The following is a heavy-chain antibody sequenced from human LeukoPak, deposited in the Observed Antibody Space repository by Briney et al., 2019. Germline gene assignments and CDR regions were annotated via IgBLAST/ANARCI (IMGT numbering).Heavy chain of an antibody. J-gene: IGHJ4*02. V-gene: IGHV4-61*02. CDR2: IYTSGST. CDR1: GNSISSGDYY. Sequence: SQTLSLTCAVSGNSISSGDYYWSWIRQPAGKGLKWIGRIYTSGSTTYNPSLKSRVTISGDTSENQFSLRLSSVTAADTAVYYCARASYSYDISGWVPFDYWGQGTLVTVSS. CDR3: ARASYSYDISGWVPFDY. D-gene: IGHD3-22*01.